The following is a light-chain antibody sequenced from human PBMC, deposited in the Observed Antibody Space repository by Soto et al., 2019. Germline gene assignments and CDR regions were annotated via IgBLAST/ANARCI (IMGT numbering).Light chain of an antibody. CDR2: EVS. J-gene: IGLJ3*02. V-gene: IGLV2-14*01. CDR1: SSDVVGYNY. CDR3: SSYTSTNTWV. Sequence: QSALTQPASVSGSPGQSITISCTGTSSDVVGYNYVSWYQQHPGKAPKFLIYEVSNRPSGVSNRFSGSKSGNTASLTISGLQAEDEADYYCSSYTSTNTWVFGRGTKLTVL.